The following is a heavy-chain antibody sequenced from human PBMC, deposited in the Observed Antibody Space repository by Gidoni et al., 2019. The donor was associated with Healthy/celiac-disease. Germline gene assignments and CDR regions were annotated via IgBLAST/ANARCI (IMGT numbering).Heavy chain of an antibody. CDR1: GGSISSYY. CDR2: IYYSGST. CDR3: ARDEVAAGGGYYYYYGMDV. J-gene: IGHJ6*02. Sequence: QVQLQESGPGLVKPSATLSLTCTGSGGSISSYYWSWIRQPPGKGLEWIGYIYYSGSTNYNPSLKSRVTISVDTSKNQFSLKLSSVTAADTAVYYCARDEVAAGGGYYYYYGMDVWGQGTTVTVSS. V-gene: IGHV4-59*01. D-gene: IGHD6-13*01.